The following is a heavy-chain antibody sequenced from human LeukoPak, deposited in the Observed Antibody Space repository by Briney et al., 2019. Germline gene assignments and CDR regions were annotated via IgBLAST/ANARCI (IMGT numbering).Heavy chain of an antibody. J-gene: IGHJ4*02. D-gene: IGHD2-15*01. CDR1: GFTFNDYY. CDR2: ISSSGSMI. CDR3: ARRYCSGGSCLLDY. V-gene: IGHV3-11*04. Sequence: GGSLRLSCAASGFTFNDYYMSWIRQAPGKGLEWLSYISSSGSMIYYADSVKGRFTISRDNAKNSLYLQMNSLRAEDTAVYYCARRYCSGGSCLLDYWGRGTLVTVSS.